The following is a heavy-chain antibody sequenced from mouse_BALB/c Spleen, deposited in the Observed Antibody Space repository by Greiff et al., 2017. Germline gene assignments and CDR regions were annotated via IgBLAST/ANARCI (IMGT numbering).Heavy chain of an antibody. CDR3: ARGYDYFDY. CDR1: GYSFTGYY. Sequence: EVQLQQSGPELVKPGASVKISCKASGYSFTGYYMHWVKQSHVKSLEWIGRINPYNGATSYNQNFKDKASLTVDKSSSTAYMELHSLTSEDSAVYYCARGYDYFDYWGQGTTLTVSS. D-gene: IGHD2-3*01. CDR2: INPYNGAT. J-gene: IGHJ2*01. V-gene: IGHV1-31*01.